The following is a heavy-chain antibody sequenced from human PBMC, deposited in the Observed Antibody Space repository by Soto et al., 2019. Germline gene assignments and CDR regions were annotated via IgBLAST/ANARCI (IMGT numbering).Heavy chain of an antibody. D-gene: IGHD5-12*01. CDR3: ARTPFNMVSAGCYDFDS. J-gene: IGHJ4*02. CDR2: IIPLFGTL. Sequence: QVKLVQSGPEVKRPGSSVKVSCKASGGTFSNYGLSWVRQAPGHGLQWMGGIIPLFGTLHNAREFQDRGTITVDQSPGKASMDLRSLTYDDTAVYFCARTPFNMVSAGCYDFDSWGQGILFTVSS. CDR1: GGTFSNYG. V-gene: IGHV1-69*01.